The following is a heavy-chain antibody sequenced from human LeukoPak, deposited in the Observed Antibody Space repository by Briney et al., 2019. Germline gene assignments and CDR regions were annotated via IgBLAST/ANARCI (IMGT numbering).Heavy chain of an antibody. Sequence: GGSLRLSFAASGFTFDDYAMHWVRQAPGKGLEWVSGISWNSGSIGYADSVKGRFTISRDNAKNSLYLQMNSLRAEDTALYYCAKGSTFVEMATSFDYWGQGTLVTVSS. CDR1: GFTFDDYA. CDR3: AKGSTFVEMATSFDY. J-gene: IGHJ4*02. V-gene: IGHV3-9*01. D-gene: IGHD5-24*01. CDR2: ISWNSGSI.